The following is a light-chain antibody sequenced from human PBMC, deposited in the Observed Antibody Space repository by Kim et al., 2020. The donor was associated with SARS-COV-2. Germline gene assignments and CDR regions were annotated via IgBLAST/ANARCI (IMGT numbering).Light chain of an antibody. V-gene: IGKV3-20*01. CDR3: QQYGSSPA. J-gene: IGKJ1*01. CDR1: QTLSSRD. Sequence: LSPGERATLSYRASQTLSSRDLAWYQQKPGHAPRLLIYDASNRATGIPDRFSGSGSGTEFTLTIGRLEPEDFAVYYCQQYGSSPAFGQGTKVDIK. CDR2: DAS.